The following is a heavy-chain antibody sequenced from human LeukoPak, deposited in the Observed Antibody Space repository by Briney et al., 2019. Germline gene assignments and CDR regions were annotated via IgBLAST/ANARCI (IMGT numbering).Heavy chain of an antibody. Sequence: PSETLSLTCGVSGGSVTSTNWWTWVRQPPGKGLEWIGEVHLDGRTNYNPSLKSRLTMSVDLSENHNSLKLTSVTAADTDVYYCASDLGYCSGGSCSRFDYWGQGTLVTVSS. CDR1: GGSVTSTNW. D-gene: IGHD2-15*01. V-gene: IGHV4-4*02. CDR2: VHLDGRT. J-gene: IGHJ4*02. CDR3: ASDLGYCSGGSCSRFDY.